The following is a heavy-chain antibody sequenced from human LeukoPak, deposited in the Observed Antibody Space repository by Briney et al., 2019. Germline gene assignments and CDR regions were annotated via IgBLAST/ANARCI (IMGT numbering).Heavy chain of an antibody. CDR3: AMFYIAVAGQHDY. D-gene: IGHD6-19*01. CDR2: IKQDGSER. CDR1: GFTFSGFS. V-gene: IGHV3-7*03. Sequence: PEGSLRLSCAASGFTFSGFSMSRVRQSPTKGLEWVANIKQDGSERYYVDSVKGRFTISRDNAKNSLSLQMNNLRAEDTAIYYCAMFYIAVAGQHDYWGQGTLVTVSS. J-gene: IGHJ4*02.